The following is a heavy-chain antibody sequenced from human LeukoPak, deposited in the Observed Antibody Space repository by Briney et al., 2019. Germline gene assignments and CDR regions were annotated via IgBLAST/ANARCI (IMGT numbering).Heavy chain of an antibody. D-gene: IGHD1-26*01. J-gene: IGHJ4*02. CDR2: INPNSGDT. CDR3: AREEGSYPESLDY. V-gene: IGHV1-2*02. Sequence: ASVKVSCKPSGYTFTGYYIHWVRQAPGQGLEWMGWINPNSGDTNYAQKFQGRVTMTRDTSISTAYMELNRLTSDDTAVYYCAREEGSYPESLDYWGQGTLVTVSS. CDR1: GYTFTGYY.